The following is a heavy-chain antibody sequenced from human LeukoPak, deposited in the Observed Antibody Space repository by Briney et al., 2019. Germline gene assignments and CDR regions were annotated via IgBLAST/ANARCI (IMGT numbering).Heavy chain of an antibody. CDR1: GYTFTSYD. CDR2: MNPNSGNT. J-gene: IGHJ4*02. D-gene: IGHD3-22*01. V-gene: IGHV1-8*01. CDR3: ATVYYYDSSGYYGFDY. Sequence: ASVKVSCKASGYTFTSYDINWVRQATGQGLEWMGWMNPNSGNTGYAQKFQGRVTMTRNTSISTAYMELSSLRSEDTAVYYCATVYYYDSSGYYGFDYWGQGTLVTVSS.